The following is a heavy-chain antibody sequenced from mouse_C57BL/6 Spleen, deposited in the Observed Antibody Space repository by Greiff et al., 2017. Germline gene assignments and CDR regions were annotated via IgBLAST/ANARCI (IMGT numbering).Heavy chain of an antibody. V-gene: IGHV5-17*01. D-gene: IGHD1-1*02. CDR2: ISSGSSTI. Sequence: EVKVEESGGGLVKPGGSLKLSCAASGFTFSDYGMHWVRQAPEKGLEWVAYISSGSSTIYYADTVKGRFTISRDNAKNTLFLQMTSLRSEDTAMYYCATYGPAWFAYWGQGTLVTVSA. J-gene: IGHJ3*01. CDR1: GFTFSDYG. CDR3: ATYGPAWFAY.